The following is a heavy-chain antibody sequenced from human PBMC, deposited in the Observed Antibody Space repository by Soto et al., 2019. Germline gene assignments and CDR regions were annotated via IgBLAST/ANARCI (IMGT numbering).Heavy chain of an antibody. D-gene: IGHD2-8*01. Sequence: SETLSLTWTVSGSSVSNGMYYWSWIRQPPGKGLEWIGNVYFTGTTIYNPSLKSSVTMSVDRYMDQFFLKFTSVTVPDTPGSYCARYCNNSDCRYLYYFD. CDR2: VYFTGTT. J-gene: IGHJ4*01. V-gene: IGHV4-61*01. CDR1: GSSVSNGMYY. CDR3: ARYCNNSDCRYLYYFD.